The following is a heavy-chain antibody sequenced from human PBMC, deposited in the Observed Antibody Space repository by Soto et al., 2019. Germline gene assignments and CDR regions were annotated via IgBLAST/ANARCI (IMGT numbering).Heavy chain of an antibody. J-gene: IGHJ5*02. V-gene: IGHV1-8*01. Sequence: QVQLVQSGAEVKRPGASVKVSCEASGYTFTTYDINWVRQASGQGLEWMGCVNPCSGNIVYAQKFNGRATITRDTSIRAAYMELSSLKPDDTAIYYCARASMYIWNDHWGQGALVTVSS. CDR3: ARASMYIWNDH. CDR2: VNPCSGNI. D-gene: IGHD1-20*01. CDR1: GYTFTTYD.